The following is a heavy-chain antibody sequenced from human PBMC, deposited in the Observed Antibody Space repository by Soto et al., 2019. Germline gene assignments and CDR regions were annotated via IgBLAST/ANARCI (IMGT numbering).Heavy chain of an antibody. Sequence: QVQLVQSGAEVKKPRSSVKVSCKASGGTFSSSAFSWVRQAPGQGLEWMGGIMPIFRTPDYAQKFQGRVTXTXDXATSTAYMELSSLTSEDTGVYYCARDKDRQQLGGNYYYIMDVWGQGTTVTVSS. V-gene: IGHV1-69*05. CDR2: IMPIFRTP. CDR3: ARDKDRQQLGGNYYYIMDV. D-gene: IGHD3-3*02. CDR1: GGTFSSSA. J-gene: IGHJ6*02.